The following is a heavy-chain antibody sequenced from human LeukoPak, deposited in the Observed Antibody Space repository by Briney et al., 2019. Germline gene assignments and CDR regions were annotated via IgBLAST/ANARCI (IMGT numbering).Heavy chain of an antibody. Sequence: SETLSLTCAVYGGSFSGYYWSWIRQPPGKGLEWIGEINHSGSTNYNPSLKSRVTISVDTSKNQYSLKLSSVTAADTAVYYCARGIHLNRGGNPWGQGTLVTVSS. D-gene: IGHD1-14*01. CDR1: GGSFSGYY. CDR3: ARGIHLNRGGNP. J-gene: IGHJ5*02. CDR2: INHSGST. V-gene: IGHV4-34*01.